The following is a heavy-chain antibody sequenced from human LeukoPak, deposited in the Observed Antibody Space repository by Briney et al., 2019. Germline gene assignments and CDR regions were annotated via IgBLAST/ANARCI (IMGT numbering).Heavy chain of an antibody. V-gene: IGHV4-34*01. CDR2: IYSTGLT. D-gene: IGHD6-13*01. CDR1: GESFSGYY. Sequence: PSETLSLTCAVYGESFSGYYWSWIRQPPGKGLEWIGSIYSTGLTYYSPSLKSRVSISLETSKNQFSLKLKSVTAADTAVYFCASGSAGFDTWGQGTLVTVSS. J-gene: IGHJ5*02. CDR3: ASGSAGFDT.